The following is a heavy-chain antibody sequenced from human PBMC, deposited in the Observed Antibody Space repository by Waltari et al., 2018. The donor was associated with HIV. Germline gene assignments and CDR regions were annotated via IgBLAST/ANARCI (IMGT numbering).Heavy chain of an antibody. J-gene: IGHJ6*02. Sequence: QVQRVASGGGVVQPAQSLALSCAASGFTFDGFAMSWVRQAPGKGLECVAVISYDGSNKYYADSVKGRFTISRDNSKNTLYLQMNSRRAEDTAVYYCARDSSGYYYVGYGMDVWGQGTTVTVSS. CDR3: ARDSSGYYYVGYGMDV. D-gene: IGHD3-22*01. CDR2: ISYDGSNK. CDR1: GFTFDGFA. V-gene: IGHV3-30*01.